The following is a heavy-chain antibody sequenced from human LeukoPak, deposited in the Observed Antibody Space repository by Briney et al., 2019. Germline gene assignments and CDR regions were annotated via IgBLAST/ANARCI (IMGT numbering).Heavy chain of an antibody. CDR1: GFTFSSYA. CDR2: ISYDGSNK. J-gene: IGHJ4*02. CDR3: AKGGSSWYMFEYYFDY. Sequence: GGSLRLSCAASGFTFSSYAMSWVRQAPGKGLEWVAVISYDGSNKYYADSVKGRFTISRDNSKNTLYLQMNSLRAEDTAVYYCAKGGSSWYMFEYYFDYWGQGTLVTVSS. D-gene: IGHD6-13*01. V-gene: IGHV3-30*18.